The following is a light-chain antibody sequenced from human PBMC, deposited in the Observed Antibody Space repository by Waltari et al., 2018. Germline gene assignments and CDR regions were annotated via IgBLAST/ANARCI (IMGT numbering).Light chain of an antibody. CDR3: QHYNKLPLT. CDR2: GAS. CDR1: QSVSST. Sequence: EIVMTQSPATLSVSPGERATLSCRASQSVSSTLAWYQQKPGQAPRRLLYGASTRDPCSPPRFTGSGSGTEFTLTISSLQAEDFAVYFCQHYNKLPLTFGGGTKVEI. V-gene: IGKV3-15*01. J-gene: IGKJ4*01.